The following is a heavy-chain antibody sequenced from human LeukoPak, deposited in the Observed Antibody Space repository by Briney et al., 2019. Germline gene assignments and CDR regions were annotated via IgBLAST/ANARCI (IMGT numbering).Heavy chain of an antibody. V-gene: IGHV3-7*01. J-gene: IGHJ4*02. Sequence: GGALRLSCAASGFTFSSYWMTWVRQAPGKGLEWVANIKQDGSEKYYVDSVKGRFTISRDNAKNSLYLQMNTLRAQETAVYYCAAHVGNAGDFGYWGQGTLVAVSS. CDR2: IKQDGSEK. CDR1: GFTFSSYW. CDR3: AAHVGNAGDFGY. D-gene: IGHD4-23*01.